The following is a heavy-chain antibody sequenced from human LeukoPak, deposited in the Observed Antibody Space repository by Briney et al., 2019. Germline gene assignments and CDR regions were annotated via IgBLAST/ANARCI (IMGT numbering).Heavy chain of an antibody. D-gene: IGHD3-3*01. V-gene: IGHV4-61*02. CDR3: ARDLGLRFLEWSSTMDV. CDR2: IYTSGST. CDR1: GGSISSGSYY. J-gene: IGHJ6*04. Sequence: PSQTLSLTCTVSGGSISSGSYYWSWIRQPAGKGLEWIGRIYTSGSTNYNPSLKSRVTISVDTSKNQFSLKLSSVTAADTAVYYCARDLGLRFLEWSSTMDVWGKGTTVTVSS.